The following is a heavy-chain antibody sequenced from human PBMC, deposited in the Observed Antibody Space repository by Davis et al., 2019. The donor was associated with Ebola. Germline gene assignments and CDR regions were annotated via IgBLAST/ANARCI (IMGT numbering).Heavy chain of an antibody. V-gene: IGHV3-64D*06. Sequence: GESLKISCSASGFTFSSYAMHWVRQAPGKGLEYVSAISSNGGSTYYADSVKGRFTISRDNSKNTLYLQMSSLRAEDTAVYYCVKVPSLFGGMDVWGQGTTVTVSS. CDR3: VKVPSLFGGMDV. CDR2: ISSNGGST. CDR1: GFTFSSYA. D-gene: IGHD3-3*01. J-gene: IGHJ6*02.